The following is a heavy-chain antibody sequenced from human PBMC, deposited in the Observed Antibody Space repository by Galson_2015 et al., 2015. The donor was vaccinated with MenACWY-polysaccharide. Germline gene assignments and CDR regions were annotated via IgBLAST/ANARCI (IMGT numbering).Heavy chain of an antibody. J-gene: IGHJ5*02. Sequence: LRLSCAASGFTFSHYGMHWVRQAPGKGLEWVAVIWYDGSNKYYADSVNGRFTIPRDNSKNTLYLQMNSLRAEDTAMYYCVRDVGGIAAAGTKGWFDPWGQGILVTVSS. CDR1: GFTFSHYG. D-gene: IGHD6-25*01. CDR3: VRDVGGIAAAGTKGWFDP. CDR2: IWYDGSNK. V-gene: IGHV3-33*01.